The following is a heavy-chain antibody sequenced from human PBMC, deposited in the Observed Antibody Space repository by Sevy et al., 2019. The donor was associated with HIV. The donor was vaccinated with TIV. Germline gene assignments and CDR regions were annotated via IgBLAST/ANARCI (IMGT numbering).Heavy chain of an antibody. V-gene: IGHV4-61*02. CDR2: IYTSGST. J-gene: IGHJ4*02. D-gene: IGHD2-2*01. CDR1: GGSISSGSYY. Sequence: SETLSLTCTVSGGSISSGSYYWSWIRQPAGKGLEWIGRIYTSGSTNYNPSLKSRVTISVDTSKNQFSLKLSSVTAADTAMYYCARESGDCSSTSCYEGVLDYWGQGTLVTVSS. CDR3: ARESGDCSSTSCYEGVLDY.